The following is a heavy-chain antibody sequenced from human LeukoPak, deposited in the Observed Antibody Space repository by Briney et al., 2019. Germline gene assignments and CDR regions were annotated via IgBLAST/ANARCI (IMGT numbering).Heavy chain of an antibody. CDR3: ASDDSTSSSY. J-gene: IGHJ4*02. D-gene: IGHD6-6*01. CDR2: ISYSGTT. V-gene: IGHV4-34*01. Sequence: SETLSLTCAVYGGSFSGYYWSWIRQPPGKGLEWIGSISYSGTTYYKPSLKSRVTISVGTSKNQFSLKLSSVTAADTAVYYCASDDSTSSSYWGQGTLVTVSS. CDR1: GGSFSGYY.